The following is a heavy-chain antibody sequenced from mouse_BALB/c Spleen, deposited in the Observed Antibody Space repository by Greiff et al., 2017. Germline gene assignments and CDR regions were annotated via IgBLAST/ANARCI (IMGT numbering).Heavy chain of an antibody. CDR3: ARNYRYDNYYAMDY. CDR1: GFNIKDTY. D-gene: IGHD2-14*01. V-gene: IGHV14-3*02. Sequence: EVQLQESGAELVKPGASVKLSCTASGFNIKDTYMHWVKQRPEQGLEWIGRIDPANGNTKYDPKFQGKATITADTSSNTAYLQLSSLTSEDTAVYYCARNYRYDNYYAMDYWGQGTSVTVSS. J-gene: IGHJ4*01. CDR2: IDPANGNT.